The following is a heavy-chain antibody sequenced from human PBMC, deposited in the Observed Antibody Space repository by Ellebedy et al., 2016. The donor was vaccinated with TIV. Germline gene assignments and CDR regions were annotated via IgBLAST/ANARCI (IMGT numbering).Heavy chain of an antibody. CDR1: GFTFSSYS. Sequence: GGSLRLSXAASGFTFSSYSMNWVRQAPGKGLEWVSYISSSSSTIYYADSVKGRFTISRDNAKNSLYLQMNSLRAEDTALYYCARVRRVATMVDAFDIWGQGTMVTVSS. CDR3: ARVRRVATMVDAFDI. CDR2: ISSSSSTI. V-gene: IGHV3-48*04. D-gene: IGHD5-12*01. J-gene: IGHJ3*02.